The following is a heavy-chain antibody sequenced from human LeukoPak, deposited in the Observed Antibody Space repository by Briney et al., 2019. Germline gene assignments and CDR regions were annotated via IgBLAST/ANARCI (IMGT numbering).Heavy chain of an antibody. CDR2: MNTNTGKA. J-gene: IGHJ6*02. Sequence: ASVKVSCKPSGYDFSIYTLNWVRQVPGQGPEWMGWMNTNTGKATYAQDFRGRFVFSVDSSVSTAYLEITSLKAADTAVYYCAREEGGLDVWGQGTTVIVSS. V-gene: IGHV7-4-1*02. CDR3: AREEGGLDV. CDR1: GYDFSIYT.